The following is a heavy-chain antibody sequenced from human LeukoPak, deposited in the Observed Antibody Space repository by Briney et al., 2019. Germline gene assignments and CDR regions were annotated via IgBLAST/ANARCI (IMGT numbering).Heavy chain of an antibody. V-gene: IGHV4-39*07. CDR3: ARGLYCSGGSCYSYWYFDL. CDR1: GGSISSSSYY. J-gene: IGHJ2*01. CDR2: IYYSGST. D-gene: IGHD2-15*01. Sequence: PSETLSLTCTVSGGSISSSSYYWGWIRQPPGKGLEWIGSIYYSGSTYYNPSLKSRVTISVDTSKNQFSLKLSSVTAADTAVYYCARGLYCSGGSCYSYWYFDLWGRGTLVTVSS.